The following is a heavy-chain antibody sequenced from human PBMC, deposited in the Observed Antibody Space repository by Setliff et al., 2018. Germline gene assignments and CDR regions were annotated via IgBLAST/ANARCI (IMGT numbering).Heavy chain of an antibody. Sequence: SETLSLTCTVSGGSISNYYWSWIRQPAGKGLEWIGRIYTSGSTNYNPSLKSRVSMSLNTSRNQFSPKLTSVTAADTAVYYCARHPPPPNYFDIGALDSWGQGTLVTVSS. J-gene: IGHJ4*02. CDR2: IYTSGST. CDR1: GGSISNYY. D-gene: IGHD3-22*01. CDR3: ARHPPPPNYFDIGALDS. V-gene: IGHV4-4*07.